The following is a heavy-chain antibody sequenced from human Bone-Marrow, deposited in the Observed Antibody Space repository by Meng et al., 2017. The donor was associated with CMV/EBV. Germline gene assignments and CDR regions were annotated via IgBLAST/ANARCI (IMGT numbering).Heavy chain of an antibody. D-gene: IGHD2-2*01. CDR1: GFTFSSYS. CDR3: ASDLSRGYCSSTSCYPNFDY. V-gene: IGHV3-21*01. CDR2: ISNSGAYI. J-gene: IGHJ4*02. Sequence: GGSLRLSCAASGFTFSSYSMNWVRQAPGKGLEWVSSISNSGAYIYYADSVKGRFSISRDNAKNTLYLQMNSLRAEDTAVYYCASDLSRGYCSSTSCYPNFDYWGQGTLVTVSS.